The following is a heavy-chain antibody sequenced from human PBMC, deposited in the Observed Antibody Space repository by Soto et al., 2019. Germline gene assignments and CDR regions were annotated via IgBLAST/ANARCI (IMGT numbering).Heavy chain of an antibody. J-gene: IGHJ6*03. CDR3: ARVSGDYGDYGYYYYYMDV. CDR2: IYYSGST. D-gene: IGHD4-17*01. V-gene: IGHV4-31*03. Sequence: SETLSLTCTVSGGSISSGGYYWSWIRQHPGKGLEWIGYIYYSGSTYYNPSLKNRVNISVDTSKNQFSLKLSSVTAADTAVYYCARVSGDYGDYGYYYYYMDVWGKGTTVTVSS. CDR1: GGSISSGGYY.